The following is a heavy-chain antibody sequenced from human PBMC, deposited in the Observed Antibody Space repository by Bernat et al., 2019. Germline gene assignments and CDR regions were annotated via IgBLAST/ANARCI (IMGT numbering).Heavy chain of an antibody. CDR2: IWRDGGNK. CDR3: ARASMRAREESELGALDI. D-gene: IGHD2/OR15-2a*01. Sequence: QVQLVESGGGVVQPGRSLRLSCVASGFTFSSYGMHWVRQAPGKGLEWVAVIWRDGGNKYYADSVKGRFTISRDNSRNTLYVQMNSLRVEDTAVYYCARASMRAREESELGALDIWGQGTMVSVSS. CDR1: GFTFSSYG. J-gene: IGHJ3*02. V-gene: IGHV3-33*01.